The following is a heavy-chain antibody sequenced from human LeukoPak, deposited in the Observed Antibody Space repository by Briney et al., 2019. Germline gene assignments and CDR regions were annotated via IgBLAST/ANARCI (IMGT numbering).Heavy chain of an antibody. CDR1: GGSISGWN. J-gene: IGHJ4*02. Sequence: SGTLSLTCSASGGSISGWNWSWIRQPPGTGLEWIGYSYGSRNTNYNPSLKSRVTMSIDTSKNQFSLKLTSVTAADTATYYCARETSLAGFASGLGFNYWGQGILVTVSS. V-gene: IGHV4-59*01. CDR2: SYGSRNT. D-gene: IGHD6-19*01. CDR3: ARETSLAGFASGLGFNY.